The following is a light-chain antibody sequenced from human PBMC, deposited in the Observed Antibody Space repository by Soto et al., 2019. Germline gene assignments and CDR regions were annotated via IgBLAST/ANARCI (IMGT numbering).Light chain of an antibody. CDR3: AARDDSLSRPLV. J-gene: IGLJ1*01. Sequence: QSVLTQPPSASGTPGQRVTISCSGSTSNIGSNCVYWYQQLPGTAPKLLIYRNNQRPSGVPDRLSGSKSGTSASLAITGLRSEDEDDYCCAARDDSLSRPLVFGTGTKVTVL. CDR1: TSNIGSNC. CDR2: RNN. V-gene: IGLV1-47*01.